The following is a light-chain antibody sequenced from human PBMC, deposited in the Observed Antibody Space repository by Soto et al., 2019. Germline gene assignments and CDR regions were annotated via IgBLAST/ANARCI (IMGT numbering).Light chain of an antibody. V-gene: IGKV3-11*01. CDR2: DAS. CDR3: QQRSNWPCT. J-gene: IGKJ4*01. Sequence: EIVLTQSPATLSLSPGERATLSCRASQSVSGYLAWYQQKPGQAPRLLMYDASNRATGIPARFSGSGSGTDFTLTFSSLEPEGFAVYYCQQRSNWPCTFGGGTKVESK. CDR1: QSVSGY.